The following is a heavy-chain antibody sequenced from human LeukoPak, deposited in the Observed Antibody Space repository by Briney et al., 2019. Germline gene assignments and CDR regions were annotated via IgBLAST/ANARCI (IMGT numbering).Heavy chain of an antibody. CDR2: INNDGSST. V-gene: IGHV3-74*01. CDR3: ARGGPEGPARLFDY. D-gene: IGHD6-6*01. J-gene: IGHJ4*02. Sequence: PGGSLRLSCAASGFTFSNYWMHWVRQAPGKGLVWVSHINNDGSSTNYADSVKGRFTISRDNAKNTLYLQMNSLRAEDTAVYYCARGGPEGPARLFDYWGQGTLVTVSS. CDR1: GFTFSNYW.